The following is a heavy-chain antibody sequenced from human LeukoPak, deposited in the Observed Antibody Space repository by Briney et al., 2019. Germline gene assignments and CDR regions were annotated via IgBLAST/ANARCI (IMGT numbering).Heavy chain of an antibody. Sequence: SETLSLTCTVSGYSISSGYYWGWIRQPPGKGLEWIGSIYHSGSTYYNPSLKSRVTISVDTSKNQFSLKLSSVTAADTAVYYCARDRKYYDILGRGQGTLVTVSS. CDR3: ARDRKYYDILG. V-gene: IGHV4-38-2*02. D-gene: IGHD3-9*01. CDR1: GYSISSGYY. J-gene: IGHJ4*02. CDR2: IYHSGST.